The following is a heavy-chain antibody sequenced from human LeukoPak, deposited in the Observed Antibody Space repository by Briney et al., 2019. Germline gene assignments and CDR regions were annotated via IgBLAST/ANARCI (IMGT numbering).Heavy chain of an antibody. Sequence: SETLSLTCAVYGGSFIGVHWNWSRHPPGKGLEWIGDINHSGSTNYNPSLTSRVTISVDPPKNQFSLNLSSVTAADTAVYYCASGTEETFDYWGQGTLVPVSS. J-gene: IGHJ4*02. D-gene: IGHD5-24*01. CDR2: INHSGST. V-gene: IGHV4-34*01. CDR1: GGSFIGVH. CDR3: ASGTEETFDY.